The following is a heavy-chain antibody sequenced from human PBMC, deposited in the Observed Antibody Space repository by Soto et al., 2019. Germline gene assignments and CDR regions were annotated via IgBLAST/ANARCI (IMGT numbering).Heavy chain of an antibody. CDR1: GGTFSSYA. CDR3: ARAITIFGVVQMNWFDP. Sequence: ASVKVSCKASGGTFSSYAISWVRQAPGQGLEWMGGIIPIFGTANYAQKFQGRVTITPDESTSTAYLELSSLRSEDTAVYYCARAITIFGVVQMNWFDPWGQGTLVTVSS. CDR2: IIPIFGTA. J-gene: IGHJ5*02. D-gene: IGHD3-3*01. V-gene: IGHV1-69*13.